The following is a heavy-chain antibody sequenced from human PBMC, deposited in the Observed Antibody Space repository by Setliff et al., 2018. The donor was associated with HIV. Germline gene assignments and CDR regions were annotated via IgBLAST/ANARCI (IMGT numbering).Heavy chain of an antibody. CDR3: ARNNGGGSSTYFDY. CDR2: INSDGSST. J-gene: IGHJ4*02. D-gene: IGHD1-26*01. CDR1: GFTLSSYW. Sequence: GGSLRLSCEASGFTLSSYWMHWVRQVPGKGLVWVSRINSDGSSTSYADSVKGHFTISRDSSKNTLYLQMNSLRAEDTAVYYCARNNGGGSSTYFDYWGQGTLVTVSS. V-gene: IGHV3-74*01.